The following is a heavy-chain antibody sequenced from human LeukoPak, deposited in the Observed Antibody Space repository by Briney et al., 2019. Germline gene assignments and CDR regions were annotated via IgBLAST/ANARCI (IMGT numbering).Heavy chain of an antibody. CDR3: AKDRDRDGDYFDY. D-gene: IGHD4-17*01. CDR1: GFTFSSYA. Sequence: GGSLRLSCAASGFTFSSYAMSWVRQALGKGLEWVSAISGSGGSTYYADSVKGRFTISRDNSKSTLYLQMNSLRAEDTAVYYCAKDRDRDGDYFDYWGQGTLVTVSS. J-gene: IGHJ4*02. V-gene: IGHV3-23*01. CDR2: ISGSGGST.